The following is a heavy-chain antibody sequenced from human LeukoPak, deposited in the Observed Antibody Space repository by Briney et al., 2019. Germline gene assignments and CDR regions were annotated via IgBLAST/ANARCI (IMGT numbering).Heavy chain of an antibody. Sequence: GRSLRLSCAASGFTFSSYGMHWVRQAPGKGLEWVAVISYDGSNKYYADSVKGRFTISRDNSKNTLYLQMNSLRAEDTAVYYCANDVVTRVRVPSIDYWGQGTLVTVSS. J-gene: IGHJ4*02. CDR1: GFTFSSYG. CDR2: ISYDGSNK. V-gene: IGHV3-30*18. CDR3: ANDVVTRVRVPSIDY. D-gene: IGHD3-10*01.